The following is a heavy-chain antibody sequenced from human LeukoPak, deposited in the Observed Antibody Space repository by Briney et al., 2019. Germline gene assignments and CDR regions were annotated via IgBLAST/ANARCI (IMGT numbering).Heavy chain of an antibody. CDR1: GGSISSSSYY. V-gene: IGHV4-39*01. CDR3: ARRRGYCSSTSCYSNWFDP. J-gene: IGHJ5*02. D-gene: IGHD2-2*01. Sequence: PSETLSLTCTVSGGSISSSSYYWGWIRQPPGKGLEWIGSIYYSGSTYYNPSLKSRVTISVDTSTNQFSLKLSSVTAADTAVYYCARRRGYCSSTSCYSNWFDPWGQGTLVTVSS. CDR2: IYYSGST.